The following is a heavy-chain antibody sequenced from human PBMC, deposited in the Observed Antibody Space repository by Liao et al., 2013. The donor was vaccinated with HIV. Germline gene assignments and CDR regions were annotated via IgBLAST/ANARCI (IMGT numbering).Heavy chain of an antibody. V-gene: IGHV4-4*07. Sequence: QVQLQESGPGLVKPSETLSLTCTVSGGSISSYYWSWIRQPAGKGLEWIGLEWIGRIYISGSTDYNPSLKSRVAMSLDTSDNHFSLTLRSATAADTAVYYCARAGGRYAGFDIWGQGTMVTVSS. D-gene: IGHD3-16*01. CDR3: ARAGGRYAGFDI. CDR1: GGSISSYY. J-gene: IGHJ3*02. CDR2: IYISGST.